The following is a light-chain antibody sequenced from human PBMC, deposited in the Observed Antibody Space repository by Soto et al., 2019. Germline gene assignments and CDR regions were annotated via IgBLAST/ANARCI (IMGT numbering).Light chain of an antibody. J-gene: IGKJ1*01. CDR3: HQRQSWPRT. Sequence: ELVLTQSPATLSSLPGDRVTLSCRASQAVNTRLAWYQHKPGQAPRLLIYLASNRAAGVPARFSGSGSGTDFTLTISDVEPEDFAVYYCHQRQSWPRTFGQGTTVDIK. CDR2: LAS. V-gene: IGKV3-11*01. CDR1: QAVNTR.